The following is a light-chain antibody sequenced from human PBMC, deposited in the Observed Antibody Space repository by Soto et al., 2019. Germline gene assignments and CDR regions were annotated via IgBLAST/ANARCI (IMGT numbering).Light chain of an antibody. CDR3: QQYGSSPLT. Sequence: EIVMTQSPATLSVSPGERATLSCRASQTLYNNLAWYQQKLGQAPRLLIYGASARATDIPARFSGSGSGTEFTLTISGLQSEDFAVYYCQQYGSSPLTFGGGTKVEIK. CDR1: QTLYNN. CDR2: GAS. J-gene: IGKJ4*01. V-gene: IGKV3-15*01.